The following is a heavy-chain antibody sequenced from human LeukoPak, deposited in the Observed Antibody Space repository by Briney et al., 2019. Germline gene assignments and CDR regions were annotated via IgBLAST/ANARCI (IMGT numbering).Heavy chain of an antibody. CDR2: ISYDGSNK. J-gene: IGHJ4*02. CDR1: GFTFSNYA. Sequence: GGSLRLSCAASGFTFSNYAMSWVRQAPGKGLEWVAVISYDGSNKYYADSVKGRFTISRDNSKNTLYLQMNSLRAEDTAVYYCARDRAVLLWFGESGAFDYWGQGTLVTVSS. CDR3: ARDRAVLLWFGESGAFDY. V-gene: IGHV3-30*04. D-gene: IGHD3-10*01.